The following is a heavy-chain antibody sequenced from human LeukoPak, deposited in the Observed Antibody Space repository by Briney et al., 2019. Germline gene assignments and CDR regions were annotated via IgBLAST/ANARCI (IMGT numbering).Heavy chain of an antibody. CDR3: ARGGTMITFGGVIDAHYYYYGMDV. V-gene: IGHV3-23*01. J-gene: IGHJ6*02. Sequence: GGSLRLSCAASGFIFSSYAMSWVRQAPGKGLEWVSAISASGGSTHYADSGKGRFTISRDNFKNTLYLQMNSLRAEDTAVYYCARGGTMITFGGVIDAHYYYYGMDVWGQGTTVTVSS. CDR2: ISASGGST. CDR1: GFIFSSYA. D-gene: IGHD3-16*02.